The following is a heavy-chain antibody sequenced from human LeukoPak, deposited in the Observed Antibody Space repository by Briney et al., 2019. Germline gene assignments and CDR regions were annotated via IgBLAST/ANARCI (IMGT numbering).Heavy chain of an antibody. V-gene: IGHV1-2*02. CDR1: GYTFTGYY. J-gene: IGHJ6*03. CDR3: ARGAAAGRYYYYYMDV. D-gene: IGHD6-13*01. Sequence: ASVKVSCKASGYTFTGYYMQWVRQAPGQGLEWMGWINPNSGGTNYAQKFQGRVTMTRDTSISTAYLELSRLRSDDTAVYYCARGAAAGRYYYYYMDVWGKGTTVTVSS. CDR2: INPNSGGT.